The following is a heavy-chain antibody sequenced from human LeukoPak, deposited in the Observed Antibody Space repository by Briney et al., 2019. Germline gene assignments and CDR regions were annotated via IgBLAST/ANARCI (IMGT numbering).Heavy chain of an antibody. CDR3: VREAAATLFDY. Sequence: PGGSLRLSCAASGFTFSSFTMNWVRQAPGKGLEWVAAISSSSRGIFYADSVKGRFSISRDNTQNSLSLQMNSLRAEDTAVYYCVREAAATLFDYWGQGTLVTVSS. CDR2: ISSSSRGI. V-gene: IGHV3-21*01. D-gene: IGHD1-26*01. CDR1: GFTFSSFT. J-gene: IGHJ4*02.